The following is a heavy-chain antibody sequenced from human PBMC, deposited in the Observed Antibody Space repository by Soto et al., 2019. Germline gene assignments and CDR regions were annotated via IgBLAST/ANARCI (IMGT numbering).Heavy chain of an antibody. CDR2: ISGSGGST. Sequence: PGGSLRLSCAASGFTFSSYAMSWLRQAPGKGLEWVSAISGSGGSTYYADSVKGRFTISRDNSKNTLYLQMNSLRAEDTAVYYCAKFMGGARGLVEAFDIWGQGTMVTVSS. CDR3: AKFMGGARGLVEAFDI. V-gene: IGHV3-23*01. CDR1: GFTFSSYA. D-gene: IGHD1-26*01. J-gene: IGHJ3*02.